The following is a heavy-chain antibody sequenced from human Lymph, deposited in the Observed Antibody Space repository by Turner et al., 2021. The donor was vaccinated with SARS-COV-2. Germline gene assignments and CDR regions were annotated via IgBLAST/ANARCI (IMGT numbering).Heavy chain of an antibody. Sequence: VQLVESGGGVVQPGWSLRLSCAASGFTFSTYAMHWVPQAPGKGLEWVALISYDGSNKYYADSVKGRFTISRDNSKNTLYLQMNSLRTEDTAVYDCSRDVGGYLGYWGQGTLVTVSS. CDR3: SRDVGGYLGY. D-gene: IGHD3-16*01. V-gene: IGHV3-30-3*01. J-gene: IGHJ4*02. CDR1: GFTFSTYA. CDR2: ISYDGSNK.